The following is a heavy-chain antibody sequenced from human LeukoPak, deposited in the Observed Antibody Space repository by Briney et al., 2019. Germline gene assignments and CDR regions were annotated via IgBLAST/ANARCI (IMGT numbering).Heavy chain of an antibody. CDR1: GGSISSSN. CDR3: AKPSGSDFDY. CDR2: ISSSDSHV. D-gene: IGHD3-22*01. J-gene: IGHJ4*02. V-gene: IGHV3-21*01. Sequence: ETLSLTCAVPGGSISSSNWWSWVRQAPGKGLEWVASISSSDSHVYYADLVKGRFSISRDNAKNSLFLQMNNLRAEDTAVYYCAKPSGSDFDYWAREPWSPS.